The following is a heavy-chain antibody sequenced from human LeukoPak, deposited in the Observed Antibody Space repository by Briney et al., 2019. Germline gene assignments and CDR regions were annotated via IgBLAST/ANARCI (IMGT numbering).Heavy chain of an antibody. CDR2: IYYSGST. V-gene: IGHV4-59*01. Sequence: SETLSLTCTVSGGSITSYYWSWIRQPPGKGLEWIGYIYYSGSTNCNPSLKSRVTISVDTSKNQFSLKLSSVTAADTAVYYCARDYYDSSGYYWVYWGQGTLVTISS. CDR1: GGSITSYY. D-gene: IGHD3-22*01. CDR3: ARDYYDSSGYYWVY. J-gene: IGHJ4*02.